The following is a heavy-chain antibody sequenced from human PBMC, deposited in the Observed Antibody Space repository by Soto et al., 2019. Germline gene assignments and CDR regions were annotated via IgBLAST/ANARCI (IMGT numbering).Heavy chain of an antibody. CDR3: ARHSLGYCSGGSCYRYYYYYYGMDV. D-gene: IGHD2-15*01. CDR2: IYYSGST. V-gene: IGHV4-39*01. Sequence: SETLSLTCTVSGGSISSSSYYWGWLRQPPGKGPEWTGSIYYSGSTYYNPSLKSGVTIPVDTSKNQFSLKLSSVTAADTALYYCARHSLGYCSGGSCYRYYYYYYGMDVWGQGTTVTVSS. CDR1: GGSISSSSYY. J-gene: IGHJ6*02.